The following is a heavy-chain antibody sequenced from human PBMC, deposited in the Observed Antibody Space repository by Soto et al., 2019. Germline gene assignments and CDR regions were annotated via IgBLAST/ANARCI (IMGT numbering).Heavy chain of an antibody. CDR3: ARDQRPHYGDYSPFDY. V-gene: IGHV1-69*01. Sequence: QVQLVQSGAEVNKPGSSVKVSCKASGGTFSSYAISWLRQAPGQGLEWMGGIIPIFGTANYAQKFQGRVTITADESTSTAYMELSSLRSEDTAVYYCARDQRPHYGDYSPFDYWGQGTLVTVSS. CDR2: IIPIFGTA. CDR1: GGTFSSYA. D-gene: IGHD4-17*01. J-gene: IGHJ4*02.